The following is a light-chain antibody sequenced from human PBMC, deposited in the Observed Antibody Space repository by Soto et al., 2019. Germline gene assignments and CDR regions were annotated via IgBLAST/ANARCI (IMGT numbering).Light chain of an antibody. Sequence: QSALTQPASASGSPGQSITISCTGTSSDVGGYNYVSWYQQHPGKAPKLMIYDVSNRPSGVSSRFSGSKSGNTASLTISGLQAVDEADYYCSSYTSSSSPVVFGGGTKLTVL. CDR3: SSYTSSSSPVV. CDR2: DVS. J-gene: IGLJ2*01. CDR1: SSDVGGYNY. V-gene: IGLV2-14*01.